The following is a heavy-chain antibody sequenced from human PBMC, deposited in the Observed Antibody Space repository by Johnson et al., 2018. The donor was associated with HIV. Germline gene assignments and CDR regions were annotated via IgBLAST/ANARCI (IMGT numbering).Heavy chain of an antibody. CDR2: ISSSGTIV. CDR1: GFTFSDYY. V-gene: IGHV3-11*04. Sequence: QVQLVESGGGVIQPGRSLRLSCAASGFTFSDYYMSWIRQAPGKGLEWVSYISSSGTIVYYADSVKGRFTISRDNAKNSLSLQINSLRADDTAVYYCARGGSDAFDIWGQGTMVTVSS. CDR3: ARGGSDAFDI. J-gene: IGHJ3*02. D-gene: IGHD3-16*01.